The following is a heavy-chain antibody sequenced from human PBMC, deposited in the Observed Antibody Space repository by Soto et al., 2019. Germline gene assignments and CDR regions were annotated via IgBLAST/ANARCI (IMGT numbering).Heavy chain of an antibody. CDR3: AGDTYGMDV. V-gene: IGHV4-59*01. CDR2: IHYSGTT. J-gene: IGHJ6*02. Sequence: QVHFQESGPGLVKPSETLSLTCTVSGGSINNYYCNWVRQPPGKGLEWIGSIHYSGTTHYNPSLESRVTISADRAKTQFSLKLNSVPAADTAVYYCAGDTYGMDVWGQGTTVTVSS. CDR1: GGSINNYY.